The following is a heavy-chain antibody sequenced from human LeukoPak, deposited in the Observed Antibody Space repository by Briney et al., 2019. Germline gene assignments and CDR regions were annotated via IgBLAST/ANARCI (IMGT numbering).Heavy chain of an antibody. CDR3: ARMTTVTHFDY. V-gene: IGHV5-51*01. D-gene: IGHD4-17*01. Sequence: KPGESLQISCKGSGYIFTSYWIGWVRQLPGKGLEWMGIIYPGDSDTRYSPSFQGQVTISADKSISTAYLQWSSLKASDTAMYYCARMTTVTHFDYWGQGTLVTVSS. CDR2: IYPGDSDT. CDR1: GYIFTSYW. J-gene: IGHJ4*02.